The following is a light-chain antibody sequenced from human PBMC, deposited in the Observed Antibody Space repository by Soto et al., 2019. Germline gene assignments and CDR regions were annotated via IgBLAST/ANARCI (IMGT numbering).Light chain of an antibody. J-gene: IGLJ3*02. CDR2: EAT. CDR1: SSDIGRYNL. V-gene: IGLV2-23*02. CDR3: SLYSGTNTFM. Sequence: QSALTQPASVSGSPGQSITISCTGTSSDIGRYNLVSWYQQHPGKPPKLMIYEATKRPSGVSDRFSVSKSGNTASLTVSGLQDEDEADYYCSLYSGTNTFMFGGGTQLTVL.